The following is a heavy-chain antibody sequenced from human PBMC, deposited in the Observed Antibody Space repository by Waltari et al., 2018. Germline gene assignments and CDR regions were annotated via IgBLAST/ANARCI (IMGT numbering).Heavy chain of an antibody. Sequence: ELQLLESGGGLVQPGGSLRLSCAASGFTLSTYAMSWVRQAPEKGLECVSIISGSGSSTSYADSVKGRFTISRDNSKNTLYLQMNSLRAEDTALYYCVKDRGGIIINDFDHWGQGTLVTVSS. V-gene: IGHV3-23*01. D-gene: IGHD2-15*01. CDR3: VKDRGGIIINDFDH. CDR2: ISGSGSST. J-gene: IGHJ4*02. CDR1: GFTLSTYA.